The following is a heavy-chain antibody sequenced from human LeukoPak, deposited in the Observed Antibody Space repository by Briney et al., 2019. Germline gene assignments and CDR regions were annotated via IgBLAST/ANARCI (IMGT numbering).Heavy chain of an antibody. CDR2: IYYSGST. D-gene: IGHD6-13*01. J-gene: IGHJ4*02. Sequence: SETLSLTCTVSGGSISSSEYYWGWIRQPPGRGLEWIGSIYYSGSTYYNPSLKSRVTISIDTSENQFSLRPSSVTAADTAVYYCARDRPGGSSLDYWGQGTLVTVSS. CDR3: ARDRPGGSSLDY. CDR1: GGSISSSEYY. V-gene: IGHV4-39*02.